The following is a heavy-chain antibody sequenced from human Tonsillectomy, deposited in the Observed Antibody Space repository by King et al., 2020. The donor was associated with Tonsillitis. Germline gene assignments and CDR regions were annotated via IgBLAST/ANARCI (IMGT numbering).Heavy chain of an antibody. CDR3: ARVVREAAGTIDFTDH. Sequence: VQLQQWGAGLLKPSETLSLTCAVYGGSFTDYYWSWIRQPPGKGLEWIGEFNHIGSTTYNPSLKIRVTISVDTSKNQFSLKLSSVSAADTAVYYCARVVREAAGTIDFTDHWGQGTLVTVAS. J-gene: IGHJ4*02. V-gene: IGHV4-34*01. D-gene: IGHD6-13*01. CDR2: FNHIGST. CDR1: GGSFTDYY.